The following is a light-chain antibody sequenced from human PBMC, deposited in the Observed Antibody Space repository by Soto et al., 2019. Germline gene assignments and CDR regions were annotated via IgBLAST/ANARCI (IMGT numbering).Light chain of an antibody. CDR2: DVS. CDR3: SSYTPGTTFV. J-gene: IGLJ1*01. V-gene: IGLV2-14*01. Sequence: QSALTQPASVSGSPGQSITISCTGTSSDVGGYNYVSWYQQEPGKAPKLMICDVSNRPSGVSNRFSGSKSGNTASLTISGLQVEDEDDYYCSSYTPGTTFVFGTGTKLTAL. CDR1: SSDVGGYNY.